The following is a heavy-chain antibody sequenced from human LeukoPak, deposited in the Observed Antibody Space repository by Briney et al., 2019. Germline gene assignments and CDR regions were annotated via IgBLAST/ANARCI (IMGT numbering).Heavy chain of an antibody. CDR2: ISGSGGST. CDR3: AKGDTPFDY. Sequence: GRSLRLSCAAAGFTFSSDAMSWVRQAPGKGLEWGSAISGSGGSTYYADSVKGRFTISRDNSKNTRYLQMNNLRAEDTAVYYCAKGDTPFDYWGQGTLVTVSS. J-gene: IGHJ4*02. CDR1: GFTFSSDA. V-gene: IGHV3-23*01.